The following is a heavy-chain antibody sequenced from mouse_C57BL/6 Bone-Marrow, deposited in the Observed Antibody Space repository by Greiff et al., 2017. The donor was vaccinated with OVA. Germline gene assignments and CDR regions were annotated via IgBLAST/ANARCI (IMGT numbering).Heavy chain of an antibody. D-gene: IGHD1-1*01. V-gene: IGHV1-69*01. CDR2: IDPSDSYT. Sequence: QVQLQQPGAELVMPGASVKLSCKASGYTFTSYWMHWVKQRPGQGLEWIGEIDPSDSYTNYNQKFKGKSTLTVDKSSSTAYMQLSSLTSEDSAVYYGAREGDGSSYYYDMDYGGQGTSVTVSA. CDR1: GYTFTSYW. J-gene: IGHJ4*01. CDR3: AREGDGSSYYYDMDY.